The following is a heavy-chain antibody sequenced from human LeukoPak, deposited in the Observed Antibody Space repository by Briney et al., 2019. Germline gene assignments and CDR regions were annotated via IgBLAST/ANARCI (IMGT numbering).Heavy chain of an antibody. J-gene: IGHJ4*02. D-gene: IGHD1-26*01. CDR3: AKDRRTSGSYGFYY. Sequence: GGSLRLSCAVSGFTFSSYWMHWVRQAPGKGLVWVSRINTDGSSTSYADSVKGRFTISRDNSKNTLYLQMNSLRAEDTAVYYRAKDRRTSGSYGFYYWGQGTLVTVSS. CDR1: GFTFSSYW. CDR2: INTDGSST. V-gene: IGHV3-74*01.